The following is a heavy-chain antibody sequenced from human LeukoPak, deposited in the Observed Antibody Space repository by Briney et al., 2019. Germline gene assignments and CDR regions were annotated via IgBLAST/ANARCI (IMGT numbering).Heavy chain of an antibody. CDR2: VTGSGFST. Sequence: GASLRLSCAASGFTFNNYATNWVRQAPGKGLEWVSTVTGSGFSTYYADSVKGRFTISRDNSKNTLFLQMNSLRVEDTAVYYCARRCGGDCYYNMDVWGQGTTVTVSS. CDR1: GFTFNNYA. D-gene: IGHD3-16*01. CDR3: ARRCGGDCYYNMDV. V-gene: IGHV3-23*01. J-gene: IGHJ6*02.